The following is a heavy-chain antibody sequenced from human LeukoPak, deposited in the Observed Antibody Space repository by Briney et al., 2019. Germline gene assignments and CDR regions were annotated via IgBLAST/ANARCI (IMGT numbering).Heavy chain of an antibody. CDR3: ARVGDVGSGSYQYAMDV. V-gene: IGHV4-4*07. Sequence: SETLSLTCTVSGGSISDYYWVWIRQPAGKGLEWIGRFYSSGYTNSNPSLKSRVTMSVDTSKNQFSLKLSSVTAADTALYYCARVGDVGSGSYQYAMDVWGQGTTVTVSS. J-gene: IGHJ6*02. CDR1: GGSISDYY. CDR2: FYSSGYT. D-gene: IGHD3-10*01.